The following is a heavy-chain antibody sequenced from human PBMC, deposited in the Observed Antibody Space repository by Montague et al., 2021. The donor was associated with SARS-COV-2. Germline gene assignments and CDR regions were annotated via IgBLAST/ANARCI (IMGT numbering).Heavy chain of an antibody. V-gene: IGHV3-23*01. Sequence: SLRLSCAASGFSFDTYGMSWVRQAPGQGLEWVSSIRGDGDKTYYXGSVKGRFTISRDTSSNTLNLQMNSLRAEDTAIYFCAKQRGPATTTFDYWGQGTLVTVSS. J-gene: IGHJ4*02. D-gene: IGHD1/OR15-1a*01. CDR1: GFSFDTYG. CDR3: AKQRGPATTTFDY. CDR2: IRGDGDKT.